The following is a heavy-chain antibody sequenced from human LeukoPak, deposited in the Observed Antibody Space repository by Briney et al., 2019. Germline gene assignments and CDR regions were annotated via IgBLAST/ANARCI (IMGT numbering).Heavy chain of an antibody. D-gene: IGHD3-10*01. Sequence: GGPLRLSCAASGFMFNDYYMSWIRRAPGKGLEWVSCIGSSGTTIYYADSVNGRFTISRDNANNSLYLQMNSLRAEDTAVYYCARPYGSGSYYDYYFDYWGQGTLVTVSS. CDR3: ARPYGSGSYYDYYFDY. V-gene: IGHV3-11*01. CDR2: IGSSGTTI. CDR1: GFMFNDYY. J-gene: IGHJ4*02.